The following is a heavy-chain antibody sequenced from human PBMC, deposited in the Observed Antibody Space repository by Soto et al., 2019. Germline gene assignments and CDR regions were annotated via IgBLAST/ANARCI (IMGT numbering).Heavy chain of an antibody. J-gene: IGHJ4*02. CDR1: GFTFSSYG. CDR2: ISYDGSNK. Sequence: GGSLRLSCAASGFTFSSYGMHWVRQAPGKGLEWVAVISYDGSNKYYADSVKGRFTISRDNSKNTLYLQMNSLRAEDTAVYYCAKDYCSSTSCLGPFDYWGQGTLVTVSS. D-gene: IGHD2-2*01. CDR3: AKDYCSSTSCLGPFDY. V-gene: IGHV3-30*18.